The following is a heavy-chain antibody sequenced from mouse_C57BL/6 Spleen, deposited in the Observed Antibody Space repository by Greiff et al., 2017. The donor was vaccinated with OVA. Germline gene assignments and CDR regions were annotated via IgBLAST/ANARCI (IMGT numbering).Heavy chain of an antibody. CDR2: INPSSGNT. V-gene: IGHV1-7*01. D-gene: IGHD1-1*01. Sequence: VQLMESGAELVKPGASVKLSCKASGYTFTSYWMHWVKQRPGQGLEWIGYINPSSGNTKYNQKFKDKATLTADQSSSTAYMQLSSLTDEDSAVYYCASSNYDGSSYAMDYWGQGTSVTVSS. CDR3: ASSNYDGSSYAMDY. J-gene: IGHJ4*01. CDR1: GYTFTSYW.